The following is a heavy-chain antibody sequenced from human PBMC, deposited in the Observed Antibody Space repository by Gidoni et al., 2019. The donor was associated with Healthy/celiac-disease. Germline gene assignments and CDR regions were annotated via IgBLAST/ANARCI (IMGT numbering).Heavy chain of an antibody. CDR2: ISGSGGST. CDR3: AKFGGDLVVPAAGFDY. J-gene: IGHJ4*02. V-gene: IGHV3-23*01. Sequence: EVQLLESGGGLVQPGGSLRLSCAASGFTFSSYAMSWVRQAQGKGLGGVSAISGSGGSTYYADSVKGRFTISRDNSKNTLYLQMNSLRAEDTAVYYCAKFGGDLVVPAAGFDYWGQGTLVTVSS. D-gene: IGHD2-2*01. CDR1: GFTFSSYA.